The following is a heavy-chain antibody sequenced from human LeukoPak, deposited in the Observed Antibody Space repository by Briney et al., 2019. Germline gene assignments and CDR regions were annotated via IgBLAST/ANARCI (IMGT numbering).Heavy chain of an antibody. CDR2: ISANNGDT. Sequence: ASLTVSCKASGYTFAAYYMHWVRQAPGQGLEWMGWISANNGDTNYVQKLQGRVTMTTDTSTSTIYMELRSLRSDDTAVYYCARVGIAVAGISYFDYWGQGTLVTVSS. CDR1: GYTFAAYY. CDR3: ARVGIAVAGISYFDY. V-gene: IGHV1-18*04. J-gene: IGHJ4*02. D-gene: IGHD6-19*01.